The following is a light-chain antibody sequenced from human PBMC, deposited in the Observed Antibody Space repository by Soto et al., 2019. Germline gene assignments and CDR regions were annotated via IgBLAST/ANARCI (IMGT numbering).Light chain of an antibody. J-gene: IGLJ2*01. Sequence: QSALTQPASVSGSPGQSITISCAGTSSDVGGYNYVSWYQQHPGKVPRLIISDVNKRPSGVADRFSGSKSGNTASLTISGLQAEDDDDYYCASFTRSVTVVFGGGTKLTVL. CDR3: ASFTRSVTVV. CDR2: DVN. V-gene: IGLV2-14*03. CDR1: SSDVGGYNY.